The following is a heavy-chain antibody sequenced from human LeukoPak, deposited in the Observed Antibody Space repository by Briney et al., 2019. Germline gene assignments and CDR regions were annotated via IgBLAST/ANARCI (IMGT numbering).Heavy chain of an antibody. CDR2: IWYDGSNK. J-gene: IGHJ4*02. CDR3: ARARGVSTGYRPIDY. CDR1: GFTFSTSG. D-gene: IGHD3-22*01. Sequence: GGSLRLSCAASGFTFSTSGMHWVRQAPGKGLEWVAVIWYDGSNKHYAESVKGRFSISRDNSKSTLYLQMNSLRAEDTAVYYCARARGVSTGYRPIDYWGQGTLVAVSS. V-gene: IGHV3-33*01.